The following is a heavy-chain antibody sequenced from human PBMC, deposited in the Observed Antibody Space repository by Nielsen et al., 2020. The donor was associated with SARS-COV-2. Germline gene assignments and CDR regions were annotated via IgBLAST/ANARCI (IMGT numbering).Heavy chain of an antibody. Sequence: GSLRLSCTVSGGSISSYYWSWIRQPPGKGLEWIGYIYYSGSTYYNPSLKSRVTISVDTSKNQFSLKLSSVTAADTAVYYCARGSGASYYYGSGDAFDIWGQGTMVTVSS. CDR2: IYYSGST. CDR3: ARGSGASYYYGSGDAFDI. D-gene: IGHD3-10*01. J-gene: IGHJ3*02. V-gene: IGHV4-59*08. CDR1: GGSISSYY.